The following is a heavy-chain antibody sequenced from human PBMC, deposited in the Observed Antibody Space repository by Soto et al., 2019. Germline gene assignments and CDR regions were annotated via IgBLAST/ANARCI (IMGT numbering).Heavy chain of an antibody. V-gene: IGHV1-69*13. CDR1: GYTFTSYG. CDR3: ARGRGYSGDDHYYYFDMDV. Sequence: SVKVSCKASGYTFTSYGISWVRQAPGQGLEWMGSSIPIYGTANYAQMFQGRVTITVDESTSTAYMELRSLTSEDTAVYYCARGRGYSGDDHYYYFDMDVWGQGTTVTVSS. D-gene: IGHD5-12*01. J-gene: IGHJ6*02. CDR2: SIPIYGTA.